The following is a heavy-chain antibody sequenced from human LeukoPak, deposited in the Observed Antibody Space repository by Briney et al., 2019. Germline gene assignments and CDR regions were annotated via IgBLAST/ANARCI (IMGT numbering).Heavy chain of an antibody. V-gene: IGHV4-39*07. CDR3: ARGVFSAYQPRLGSGKEFDY. J-gene: IGHJ4*02. CDR1: GVSIRTSTYY. D-gene: IGHD6-19*01. Sequence: PSETLSLTCSVSGVSIRTSTYYWGWIRQPPGKGLEWIANIHYRGSTNYNPSLKSRVTISVDTSKNQFSLKLSSVTAADTAVYYCARGVFSAYQPRLGSGKEFDYWGQGTLVTVSS. CDR2: IHYRGST.